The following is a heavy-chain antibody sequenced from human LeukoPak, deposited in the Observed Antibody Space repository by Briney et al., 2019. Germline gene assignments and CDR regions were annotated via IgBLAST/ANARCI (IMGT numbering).Heavy chain of an antibody. CDR3: ARGYDVVAAPSY. CDR2: ISSSSSYI. V-gene: IGHV3-21*01. Sequence: PGGSLRLSCAASGFTFSSYSMNWVRQAPGKGLEWVSSISSSSSYIYYADSVKGRFAISRDNAKNSLYLQMNSLRAEDTAVYYCARGYDVVAAPSYWGQGTLVTVSS. CDR1: GFTFSSYS. D-gene: IGHD2-15*01. J-gene: IGHJ4*02.